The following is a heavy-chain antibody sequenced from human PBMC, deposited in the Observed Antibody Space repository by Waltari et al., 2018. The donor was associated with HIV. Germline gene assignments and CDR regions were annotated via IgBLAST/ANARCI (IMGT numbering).Heavy chain of an antibody. J-gene: IGHJ2*01. Sequence: EVHLVESGGGLVKPGGSLRLSCTTSGFLFSTYSMSWVRQAPGKGLQGVSSISRNGDHIYYEDSLKGRFTISRDDARSSLYLQMDSLRAEDTAVYYCVSGVVPAPAPPFWYLDVWGRGTLVTVSS. CDR3: VSGVVPAPAPPFWYLDV. D-gene: IGHD3-3*01. CDR1: GFLFSTYS. CDR2: ISRNGDHI. V-gene: IGHV3-21*01.